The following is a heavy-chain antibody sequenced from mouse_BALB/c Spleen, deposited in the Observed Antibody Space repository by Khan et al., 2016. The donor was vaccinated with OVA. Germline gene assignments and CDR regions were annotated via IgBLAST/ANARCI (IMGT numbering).Heavy chain of an antibody. CDR1: GFSLSRYH. CDR2: IWGGGGT. J-gene: IGHJ4*01. V-gene: IGHV2-6-4*01. D-gene: IGHD2-14*01. Sequence: VQLQESGPGLVAPSQSLSITCTVSGFSLSRYHIHWVRQPPGKGLEWLGMIWGGGGTDYNSTLKSRLSISKDNSKSQVFLKMNSLQTDDSAMYYCARAYYRYDGYYAMDYWGRGTSVTVSS. CDR3: ARAYYRYDGYYAMDY.